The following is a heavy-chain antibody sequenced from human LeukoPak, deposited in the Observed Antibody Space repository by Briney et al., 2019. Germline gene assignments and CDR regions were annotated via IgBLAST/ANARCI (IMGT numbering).Heavy chain of an antibody. J-gene: IGHJ6*02. CDR2: ISGSGGST. CDR1: GFTFSSYA. D-gene: IGHD4-17*01. Sequence: GRSLRLSCAASGFTFSSYAMSWVRQAPGKGLEWVSAISGSGGSTYYADSVKGRFTISRDNSKNTLYPQMNSLRAEDTAVYYCAKTGYGDYFDYYYYGMDVWGQGTTVTVSS. CDR3: AKTGYGDYFDYYYYGMDV. V-gene: IGHV3-23*01.